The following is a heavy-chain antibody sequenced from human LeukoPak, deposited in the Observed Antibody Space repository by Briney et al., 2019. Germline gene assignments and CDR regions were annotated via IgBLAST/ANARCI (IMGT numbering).Heavy chain of an antibody. D-gene: IGHD6-13*01. V-gene: IGHV4-59*01. CDR2: ISYIGST. CDR3: ARGYSRSWYQAVVYIWLDP. J-gene: IGHJ5*02. Sequence: SETLPLTCTVSGGSISSYYWTWVRQPPGKGLEWIGYISYIGSTNYNPSLKRRVTISVDTSKNQFYLNLTSVSAADTAVYYCARGYSRSWYQAVVYIWLDPWGQGTLVTVSS. CDR1: GGSISSYY.